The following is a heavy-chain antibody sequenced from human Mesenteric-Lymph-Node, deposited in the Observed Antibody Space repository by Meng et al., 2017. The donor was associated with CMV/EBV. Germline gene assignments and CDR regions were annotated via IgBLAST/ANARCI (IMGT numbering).Heavy chain of an antibody. CDR3: ARDQRVALNWFDP. J-gene: IGHJ5*02. V-gene: IGHV4-31*02. D-gene: IGHD5-12*01. CDR2: IYYSGRT. CDR1: GGSSSSGGHY. Sequence: VFGGSSSSGGHYGRWIRQQPGRGLKWIGSIYYSGRTYYNTSIKSRVTISVDTSKNQFSLKLSDVTAADTAVYFCARDQRVALNWFDPWGQGTLVTVSS.